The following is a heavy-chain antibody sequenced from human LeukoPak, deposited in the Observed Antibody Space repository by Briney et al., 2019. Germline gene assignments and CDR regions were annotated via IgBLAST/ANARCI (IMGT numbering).Heavy chain of an antibody. D-gene: IGHD6-19*01. Sequence: PSETLSLTCTVSGDSISNYYWSWIRQSRGKKLEWIGYMYNRGSTIYNPSLKSRVTISTDTSKNQFSLRLTSVTAADTAVYYCARAEKAVTGTLDYWGQGTLITVSS. V-gene: IGHV4-59*01. CDR2: MYNRGST. J-gene: IGHJ4*02. CDR3: ARAEKAVTGTLDY. CDR1: GDSISNYY.